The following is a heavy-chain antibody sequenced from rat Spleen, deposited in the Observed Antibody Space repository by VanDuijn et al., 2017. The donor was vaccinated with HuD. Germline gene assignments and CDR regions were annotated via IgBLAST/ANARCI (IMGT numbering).Heavy chain of an antibody. CDR3: TRDRILRSTGFDY. CDR1: GFTFSDFY. CDR2: INYDGSST. V-gene: IGHV5-29*01. Sequence: EVQLVESDGGLVQPGGSLKLSCAASGFTFSDFYMAWVRQAPTKGLDWVATINYDGSSTYYRDSVKGRFTISRDNAKSTLYLQMDIMRFEDTASYYCTRDRILRSTGFDYWGQGVMVTVSS. J-gene: IGHJ2*01. D-gene: IGHD1-6*01.